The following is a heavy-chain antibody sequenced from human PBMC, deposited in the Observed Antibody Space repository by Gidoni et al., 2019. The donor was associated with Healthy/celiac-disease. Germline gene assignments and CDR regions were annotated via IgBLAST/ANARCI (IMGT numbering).Heavy chain of an antibody. CDR1: GYSFTSYW. Sequence: EVQLVQSGAEVKKPGESLRISCKGSGYSFTSYWISWVRQMPGKGLEWMGRIDPSDSYTNYSPSFQGHVTISADKSISTAYLQWSSLKASDTAMYYCARHPREYYDSSGYYDFDYWGQGTLVTVSS. J-gene: IGHJ4*02. CDR2: IDPSDSYT. CDR3: ARHPREYYDSSGYYDFDY. D-gene: IGHD3-22*01. V-gene: IGHV5-10-1*01.